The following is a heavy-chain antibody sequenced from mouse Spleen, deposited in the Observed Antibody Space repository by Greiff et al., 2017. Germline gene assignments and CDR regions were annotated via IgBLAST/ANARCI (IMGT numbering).Heavy chain of an antibody. CDR2: ISYDGSN. CDR1: GYSITSGYY. V-gene: IGHV3-6*01. Sequence: EVKLVESGPGLVKPSQSLSLTCSVTGYSITSGYYWNWIRQFPGNKLEWMGYISYDGSNNYNPSLKNRISITRDTSKNQFFLKLNSVTTEDTATYYCAREGDSSGYEFAYWGQGTLVTVSA. D-gene: IGHD3-2*01. CDR3: AREGDSSGYEFAY. J-gene: IGHJ3*01.